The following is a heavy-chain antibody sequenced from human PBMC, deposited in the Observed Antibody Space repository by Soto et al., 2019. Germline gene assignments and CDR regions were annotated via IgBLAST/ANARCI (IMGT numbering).Heavy chain of an antibody. CDR1: GYSFTSYW. Sequence: GESLKISWKGSGYSFTSYWIGWVRQMPGKGLEWMGIIYPGDSDTRYSPSFQGQVTISADKSIGTAYLQWSSLKASDTAMYYCARGVGPLPSYYYMDVWGKGTTVTAP. D-gene: IGHD2-15*01. V-gene: IGHV5-51*01. CDR2: IYPGDSDT. J-gene: IGHJ6*03. CDR3: ARGVGPLPSYYYMDV.